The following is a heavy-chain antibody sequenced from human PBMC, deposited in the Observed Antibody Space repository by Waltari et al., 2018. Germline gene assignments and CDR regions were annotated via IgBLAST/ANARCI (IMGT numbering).Heavy chain of an antibody. J-gene: IGHJ4*02. Sequence: EVQLVESGGGLVKPGGSLRLSCAASGFIFSRYSMNWVRQAPGKGLEWVSSISSTSTYIFYADSVKGRFTMSRDNAKNSVYLQMNSLRAEDTAVYYCARDWAAAASFDYWGQGTLVTVSS. V-gene: IGHV3-21*01. D-gene: IGHD6-13*01. CDR3: ARDWAAAASFDY. CDR1: GFIFSRYS. CDR2: ISSTSTYI.